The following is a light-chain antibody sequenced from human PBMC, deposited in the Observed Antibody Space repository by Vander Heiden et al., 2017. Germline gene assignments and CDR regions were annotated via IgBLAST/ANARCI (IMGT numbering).Light chain of an antibody. V-gene: IGLV2-14*01. Sequence: QSALTQPASVSGSPGQSITISCTGTSSDVGGYNYVSWYEQHPGKAPKLIIYDVTNRPSGVSNRFSGSKSGNTASLTISGLQAEDEADYFCSSYAGSSTVLFGGGTKVTVL. CDR1: SSDVGGYNY. CDR2: DVT. J-gene: IGLJ2*01. CDR3: SSYAGSSTVL.